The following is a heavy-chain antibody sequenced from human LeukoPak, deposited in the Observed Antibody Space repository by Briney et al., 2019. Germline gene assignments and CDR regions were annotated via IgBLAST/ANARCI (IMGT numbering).Heavy chain of an antibody. J-gene: IGHJ6*03. D-gene: IGHD6-13*01. V-gene: IGHV3-23*01. CDR3: AKSHPSSSCSPPHYYYYMDV. Sequence: GGSLRLSCAASGFTFSSYAMSWARQSPGKGLEWVSIISGSGGSTYYADSVKGRFTISRDNTRDTLYLQMNSLRAEDTAVYYCAKSHPSSSCSPPHYYYYMDVWGKGTTVTVSS. CDR1: GFTFSSYA. CDR2: ISGSGGST.